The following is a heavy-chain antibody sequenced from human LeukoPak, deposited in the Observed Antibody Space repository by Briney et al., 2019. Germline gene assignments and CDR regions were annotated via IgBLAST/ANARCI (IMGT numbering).Heavy chain of an antibody. CDR3: AKGPTYYYGSGSYSEIDY. CDR1: GFTFSSYA. CDR2: ISGSGGST. Sequence: PGGSLRLSCAASGFTFSSYAMSWVRQAPGKGLEWVSAISGSGGSTYYADSVKGRFTISRDNSKNTLYLQMNSLRAEDTAVYYCAKGPTYYYGSGSYSEIDYWGQGTLVTVSS. D-gene: IGHD3-10*01. V-gene: IGHV3-23*01. J-gene: IGHJ4*02.